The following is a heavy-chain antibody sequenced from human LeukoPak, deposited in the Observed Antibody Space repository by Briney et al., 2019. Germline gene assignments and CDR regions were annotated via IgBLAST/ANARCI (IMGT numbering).Heavy chain of an antibody. Sequence: SETLSLTCTVSGGSINSYYWSWIRQPPGKGLEWIGYIYYSGSTKYNPSLMGRITISVDKSKNQISLKLSSVTAADTAVYYCGRFYFDSSGVIGDYWGQGTLITVSS. CDR3: GRFYFDSSGVIGDY. CDR1: GGSINSYY. D-gene: IGHD3-22*01. CDR2: IYYSGST. V-gene: IGHV4-59*12. J-gene: IGHJ4*02.